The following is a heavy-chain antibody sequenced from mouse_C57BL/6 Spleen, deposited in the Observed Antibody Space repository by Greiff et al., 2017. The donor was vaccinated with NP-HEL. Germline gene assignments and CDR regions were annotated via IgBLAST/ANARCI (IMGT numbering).Heavy chain of an antibody. CDR2: IYPGDGDT. D-gene: IGHD2-1*01. CDR1: GYAFSSYW. J-gene: IGHJ4*01. V-gene: IGHV1-80*01. CDR3: ARAGSHYGNFYAMDY. Sequence: VQLQQSGAELVKPGASVKISCKASGYAFSSYWMNWVKQRPGKGLEWIGQIYPGDGDTNYNGKFKGKATLTADKSSSTAYMQLSSLTSEDSAVYSCARAGSHYGNFYAMDYWGQGTSVTVSS.